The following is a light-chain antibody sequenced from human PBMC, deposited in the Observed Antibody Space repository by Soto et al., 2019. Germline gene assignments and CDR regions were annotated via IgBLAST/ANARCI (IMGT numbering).Light chain of an antibody. Sequence: DIQMTQSPSSLSASVGDRVTITCRAGQSISSYLNWYQQKPGKAPKLLIYAASSLQSGVPSRFSGSGSGTDFTLTISSLQPEDFATYYCQQSYSTPSTFGQGTRLEIK. V-gene: IGKV1-39*01. CDR1: QSISSY. CDR3: QQSYSTPST. CDR2: AAS. J-gene: IGKJ5*01.